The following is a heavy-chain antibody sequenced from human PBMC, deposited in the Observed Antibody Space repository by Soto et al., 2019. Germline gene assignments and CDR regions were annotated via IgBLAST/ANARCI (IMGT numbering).Heavy chain of an antibody. D-gene: IGHD2-15*01. Sequence: GSLRLSCAASGFTFSSYSMNWVRQAPGKGLEWVSSISSSSSYIYYADSVKGRFTISRDNAKNSLYLQMNSLRAEDTAVYYCAVYCSGGSCYPNLGYWGQGTLVTVSS. CDR2: ISSSSSYI. V-gene: IGHV3-21*01. CDR1: GFTFSSYS. CDR3: AVYCSGGSCYPNLGY. J-gene: IGHJ4*02.